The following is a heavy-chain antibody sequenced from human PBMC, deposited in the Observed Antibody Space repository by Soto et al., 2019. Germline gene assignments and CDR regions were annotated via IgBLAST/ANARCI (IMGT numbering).Heavy chain of an antibody. V-gene: IGHV1-8*01. J-gene: IGHJ4*02. D-gene: IGHD1-26*01. Sequence: QVQLVQSGAEVRDPGASVKVSCKASGYSFTSLDINWVRQTAGQGLEWMGWMQPSTGRTGYAQKFQGRVTMTRDTSITPAYMELPTLTSYDTACYYCARGVSAGVEYWGQGTLVTVSS. CDR1: GYSFTSLD. CDR3: ARGVSAGVEY. CDR2: MQPSTGRT.